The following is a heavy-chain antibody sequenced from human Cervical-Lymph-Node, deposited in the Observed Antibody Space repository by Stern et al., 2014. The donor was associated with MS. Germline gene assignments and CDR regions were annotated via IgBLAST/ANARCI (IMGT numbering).Heavy chain of an antibody. CDR2: IYSGGNT. V-gene: IGHV3-66*02. J-gene: IGHJ4*02. D-gene: IGHD6-6*01. CDR3: ATRNIGTRGY. CDR1: GFTVSNNY. Sequence: EMQLVESGGGLVQPGGSLRLSCAASGFTVSNNYMTWVLQGPGMGLEWVSLIYSGGNTYYADSVKGRFTISRDNSKNTLYLQMNSLRPEDTAVYYCATRNIGTRGYWGQGALVTVSS.